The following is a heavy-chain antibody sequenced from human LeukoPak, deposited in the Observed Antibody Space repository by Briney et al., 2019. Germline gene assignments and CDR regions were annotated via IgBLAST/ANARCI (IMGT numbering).Heavy chain of an antibody. J-gene: IGHJ4*02. CDR2: INTGGSST. V-gene: IGHV3-74*01. CDR1: GFTFSSYW. Sequence: GGSLRLSCAASGFTFSSYWMHWVRQVPGKGLVWVPRINTGGSSTTYADSVKGRFTISRDNAKNTLYLQMNSLRAEDTAVYYCARSNQADDYWGQGTLVTVSS. CDR3: ARSNQADDY. D-gene: IGHD4-11*01.